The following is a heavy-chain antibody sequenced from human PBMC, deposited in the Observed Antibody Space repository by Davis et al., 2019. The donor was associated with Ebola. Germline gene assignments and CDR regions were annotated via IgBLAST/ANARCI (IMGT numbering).Heavy chain of an antibody. CDR1: GCTFSSYG. CDR2: ISYDGSNK. Sequence: GESLNISCAASGCTFSSYGMHWVRQAPGKGREWVAVISYDGSNKYYADSVKGRFTISRDNFKNTLYLQMNSLRAEDTAVYYCAKDLTFWRGCMDVWGQGTTVTVSS. D-gene: IGHD3-3*01. CDR3: AKDLTFWRGCMDV. V-gene: IGHV3-30*18. J-gene: IGHJ6*02.